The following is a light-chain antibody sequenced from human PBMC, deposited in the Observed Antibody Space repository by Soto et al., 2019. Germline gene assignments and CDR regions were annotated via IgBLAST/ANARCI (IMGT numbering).Light chain of an antibody. CDR2: EVN. V-gene: IGLV2-8*01. J-gene: IGLJ3*02. CDR3: SSHAHSYNWV. CDR1: SSDVGGYDY. Sequence: QSALTQPPSASGSPGQSVTISCTGTSSDVGGYDYVSWYQQHPGKAPKLMIYEVNKRPSGVPDRFSGSKSGNTASLTVSGLQAEDGADYYCSSHAHSYNWVFGGGTKLTVL.